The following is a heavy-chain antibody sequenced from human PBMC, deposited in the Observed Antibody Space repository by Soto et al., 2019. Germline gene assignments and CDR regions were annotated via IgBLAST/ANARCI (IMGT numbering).Heavy chain of an antibody. CDR2: ISYDGSNK. J-gene: IGHJ6*02. V-gene: IGHV3-30-3*01. Sequence: GGSLRLSCAASGFTFSSYAMHWVRQAPGKGLEWVAVISYDGSNKYYADSVKGRFTISRDNSKNTLYLQMNSLRAEDTAVYYCARDQEGLDVWGQGTTVTVSS. CDR1: GFTFSSYA. CDR3: ARDQEGLDV.